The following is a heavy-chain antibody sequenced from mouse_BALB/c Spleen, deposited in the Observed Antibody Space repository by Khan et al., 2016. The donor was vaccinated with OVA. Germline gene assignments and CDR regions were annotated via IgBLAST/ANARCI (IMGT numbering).Heavy chain of an antibody. CDR1: GFTFSSYG. Sequence: EVELVESGGDLVKPGGSLKLSCAASGFTFSSYGMSWVRQTPDKRLEWVATISSGGTYTYYPDSVKGRLTISSDNAKNNRYLHTRSLKSEATARYYWARTYYGNRDAMDYWGQGTPVTVSS. J-gene: IGHJ4*01. V-gene: IGHV5-6*01. CDR2: ISSGGTYT. CDR3: ARTYYGNRDAMDY. D-gene: IGHD2-10*01.